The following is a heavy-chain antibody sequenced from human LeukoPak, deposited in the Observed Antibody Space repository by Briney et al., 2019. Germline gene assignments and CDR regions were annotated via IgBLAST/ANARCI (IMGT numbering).Heavy chain of an antibody. CDR2: TYYGGTT. J-gene: IGHJ4*02. CDR1: GASVTGTY. Sequence: PSETLSLTCSVSGASVTGTYWSWVRQTPGKGLEWIAYTYYGGTTGYNPSLKSRATISVDTSKNHFSLDLRSVTAADTAVYFCARLGLYDGYTHDSWGQGTLVTVSS. CDR3: ARLGLYDGYTHDS. D-gene: IGHD5-24*01. V-gene: IGHV4-59*08.